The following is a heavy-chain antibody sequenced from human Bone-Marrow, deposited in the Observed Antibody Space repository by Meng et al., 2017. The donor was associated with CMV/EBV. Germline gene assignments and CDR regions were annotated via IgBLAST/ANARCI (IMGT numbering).Heavy chain of an antibody. Sequence: GGSLRLSCAASGFTFSSYAMSWVRQAPGKGLEWISYITSSGDIIYYADSVKGRFTISRDNAKNSLYLQMNSLRVEDTAVYYCARDQDDDFWSGFPDTFDVWGQGTLVTVSS. CDR2: ITSSGDII. CDR3: ARDQDDDFWSGFPDTFDV. CDR1: GFTFSSYA. V-gene: IGHV3-48*03. D-gene: IGHD3-3*01. J-gene: IGHJ3*01.